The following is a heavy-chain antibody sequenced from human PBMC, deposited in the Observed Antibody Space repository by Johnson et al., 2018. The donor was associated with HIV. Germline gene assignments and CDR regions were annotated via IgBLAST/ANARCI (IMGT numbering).Heavy chain of an antibody. D-gene: IGHD6-13*01. Sequence: VQLVESGGVVVQPGGSLRLSCAASGFTFSDHDMHWVRQTEGIGLEWVSAIGTIGDTHYHGSVKGRFTISTENVTNFLYLQMNSLAAGDTAVYYCARGSPGGPNLLDAAGHDAFDIWGQGTMVTVSS. CDR1: GFTFSDHD. CDR3: ARGSPGGPNLLDAAGHDAFDI. V-gene: IGHV3-13*01. CDR2: IGTIGDT. J-gene: IGHJ3*02.